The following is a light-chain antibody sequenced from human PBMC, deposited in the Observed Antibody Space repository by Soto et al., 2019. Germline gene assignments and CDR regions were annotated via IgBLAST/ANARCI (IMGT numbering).Light chain of an antibody. CDR3: QQYGGSPRT. V-gene: IGKV3-20*01. CDR1: QTVNNNY. Sequence: ELVLTQSPGTLSLSPGERATLSCRASQTVNNNYLGWYQQKPGQAPRLLIYGGSSRATGIPDRFGGSGSGTDFTLTSSRLEPEDSAVYYCQQYGGSPRTFGGGTKVEIK. J-gene: IGKJ4*01. CDR2: GGS.